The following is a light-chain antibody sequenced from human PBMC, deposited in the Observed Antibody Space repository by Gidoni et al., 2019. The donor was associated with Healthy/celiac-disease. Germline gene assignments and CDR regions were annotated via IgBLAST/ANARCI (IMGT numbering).Light chain of an antibody. CDR1: QGISSY. V-gene: IGKV1-9*01. CDR3: QQLNSYPRT. CDR2: AAS. J-gene: IGKJ2*01. Sequence: DIQLTQSPSFLSASVGDRVTITCRASQGISSYLALYQPKPGKAPKLLIYAASPLQSGVPSMFSGSGSGTEFTLTISCLQPVDFATYYCQQLNSYPRTFGQGTKLEIK.